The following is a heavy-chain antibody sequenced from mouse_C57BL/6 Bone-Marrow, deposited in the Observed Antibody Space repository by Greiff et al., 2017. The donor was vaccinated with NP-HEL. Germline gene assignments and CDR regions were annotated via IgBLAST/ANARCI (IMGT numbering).Heavy chain of an antibody. CDR2: ISDGGSYT. CDR1: GFTFSSYA. Sequence: EVKVEESGGGLVKPGGSLKLSCAASGFTFSSYAMSWVRQTPEKRLEWVATISDGGSYTYYPDNVKGRFTISRDNAKNNLYLQMSHLKSEDTAMYYCARDYRGYAMDYWGQGTSVTVSS. CDR3: ARDYRGYAMDY. V-gene: IGHV5-4*01. J-gene: IGHJ4*01.